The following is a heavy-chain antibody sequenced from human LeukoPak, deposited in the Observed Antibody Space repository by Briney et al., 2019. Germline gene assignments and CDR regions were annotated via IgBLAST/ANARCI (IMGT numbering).Heavy chain of an antibody. CDR2: IYYSGST. Sequence: SETLSLTCTVSGGSISSYYWSWIRQPPGKGLEWIGYIYYSGSTNYNPSLKSRVTISVDTSKNQFSLKLSSVTAADTAVYYCARHGGDLFFDYWGQGTPVTVSS. V-gene: IGHV4-59*08. J-gene: IGHJ4*02. D-gene: IGHD2-21*02. CDR3: ARHGGDLFFDY. CDR1: GGSISSYY.